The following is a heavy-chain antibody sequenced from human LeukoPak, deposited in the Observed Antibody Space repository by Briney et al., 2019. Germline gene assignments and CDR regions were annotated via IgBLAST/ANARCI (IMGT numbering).Heavy chain of an antibody. CDR2: IYYSGST. Sequence: SETLSLTCTVSGGSISSYYWSWIRQPPGKGLEWIGYIYYSGSTNYNPSLKSRVTISVDTSKNQFSLKLSSVTAADTAVYYCARDGYSGYDTLYYFDYWGQGTLVTVSS. J-gene: IGHJ4*02. CDR3: ARDGYSGYDTLYYFDY. D-gene: IGHD5-12*01. V-gene: IGHV4-59*01. CDR1: GGSISSYY.